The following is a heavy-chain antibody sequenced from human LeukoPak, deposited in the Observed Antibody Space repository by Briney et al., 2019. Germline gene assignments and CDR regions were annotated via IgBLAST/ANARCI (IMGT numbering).Heavy chain of an antibody. J-gene: IGHJ1*01. CDR3: ASASRSSLWFGVSAEYFQH. V-gene: IGHV4-39*07. D-gene: IGHD3-10*01. CDR2: IYYSRST. CDR1: GGSISSSSYY. Sequence: PSETLSLTCTVSGGSISSSSYYWGWIRQPPGKGLEWIGSIYYSRSTYYNPSLKSRVTISVDTSKNQFSLKLSSVTAADTAVYYCASASRSSLWFGVSAEYFQHWGQGTLVTVSS.